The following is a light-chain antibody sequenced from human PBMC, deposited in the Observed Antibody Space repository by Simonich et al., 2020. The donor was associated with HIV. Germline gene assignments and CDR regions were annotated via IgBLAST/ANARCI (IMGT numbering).Light chain of an antibody. V-gene: IGKV3-15*01. CDR1: QSVSSN. CDR2: GAS. Sequence: EIVMTQSPAPLSVSPGERATLSCRASQSVSSNLAWYQQKPGQAPRLLIYGASTRATGIPARFSGSGSGTEFNLTISSRQSEDSAVYYCQQYNKWPPWTFGQGTKVEFK. CDR3: QQYNKWPPWT. J-gene: IGKJ1*01.